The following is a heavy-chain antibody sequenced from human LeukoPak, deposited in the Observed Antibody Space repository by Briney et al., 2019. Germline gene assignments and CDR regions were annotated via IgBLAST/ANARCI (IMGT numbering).Heavy chain of an antibody. CDR2: IKQDGSEK. J-gene: IGHJ5*02. CDR1: GFTFSSYW. Sequence: GGSLRLSCAASGFTFSSYWMSWVRQAPGKGLEWVANIKQDGSEKYYVDSVKGRFTISRDNAKNTLYLQMNSLRAEDTAMYYCARVLSSGWYKNWFDPWGQGTLVTVSS. CDR3: ARVLSSGWYKNWFDP. D-gene: IGHD6-19*01. V-gene: IGHV3-7*01.